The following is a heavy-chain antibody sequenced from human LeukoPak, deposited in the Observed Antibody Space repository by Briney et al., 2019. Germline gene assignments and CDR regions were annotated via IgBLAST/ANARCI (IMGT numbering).Heavy chain of an antibody. CDR1: GFSFNTYW. J-gene: IGHJ4*02. V-gene: IGHV3-74*01. Sequence: GGSLRLSCAASGFSFNTYWMYWVRQVPEKGLVWVSRIKSDGSSTSYADSVKGRFTISRDNAKNTLYLQMNNLRAEDSALYYCTXLYAGAMDYWGQGTLVTVSS. CDR2: IKSDGSST. D-gene: IGHD1-26*01. CDR3: TXLYAGAMDY.